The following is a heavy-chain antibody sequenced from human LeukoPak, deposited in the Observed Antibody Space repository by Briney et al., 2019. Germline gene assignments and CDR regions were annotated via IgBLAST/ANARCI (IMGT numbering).Heavy chain of an antibody. V-gene: IGHV4-59*08. CDR3: ARLTSNSELIYFDY. D-gene: IGHD4-4*01. J-gene: IGHJ4*02. CDR2: IYYSGST. CDR1: GGSTSSYY. Sequence: SETLSLTCTVSGGSTSSYYWSWIRHPPGKGLEWIGYIYYSGSTNYNPSLKSRVTISVDTSKNQFSLKLSSVTAADTAVYYCARLTSNSELIYFDYWGQGTLVTVSS.